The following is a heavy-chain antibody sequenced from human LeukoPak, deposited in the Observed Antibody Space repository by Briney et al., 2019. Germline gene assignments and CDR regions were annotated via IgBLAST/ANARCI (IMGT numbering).Heavy chain of an antibody. J-gene: IGHJ4*02. CDR1: GFTFSSYG. CDR3: AKLSGDTDPW. D-gene: IGHD5-18*01. CDR2: ITDSGSTT. Sequence: GGSLRLSCAASGFTFSSYGMSWVRQAPGKGLEWVSSITDSGSTTYYADSVKGRFTISKVNSRNTLYLQMNSLRAEDTAIYYCAKLSGDTDPWWGQGTLVTVSS. V-gene: IGHV3-23*01.